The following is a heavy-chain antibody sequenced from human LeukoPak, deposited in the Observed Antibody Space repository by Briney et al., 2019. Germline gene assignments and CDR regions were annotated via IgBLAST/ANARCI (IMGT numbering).Heavy chain of an antibody. Sequence: SETLSLTCTVSGGSISSYYWSWIRQPPGKGLEWIGYIYYSGSTNYNPSLKSRITVSVDTSKHQFSLKLRSVTAADTAVYYCARGSGSWLAFDIWGQGTMVTVSS. V-gene: IGHV4-59*01. CDR2: IYYSGST. D-gene: IGHD1-26*01. J-gene: IGHJ3*02. CDR3: ARGSGSWLAFDI. CDR1: GGSISSYY.